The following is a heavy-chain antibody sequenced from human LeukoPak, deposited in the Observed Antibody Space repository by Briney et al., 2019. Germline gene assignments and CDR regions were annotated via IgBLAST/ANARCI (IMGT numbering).Heavy chain of an antibody. J-gene: IGHJ4*02. D-gene: IGHD3-10*01. CDR3: ARTKYYGSGPESFDY. V-gene: IGHV3-11*03. Sequence: PGGSLRLSCAASGFTFSDYYMSWIRQAPGKGLEWVSFIITSSSYTKYADSVKGRFTISRDNAKNSLFLQMNSLRADDTAVYYCARTKYYGSGPESFDYWGQGTLVTVSS. CDR1: GFTFSDYY. CDR2: IITSSSYT.